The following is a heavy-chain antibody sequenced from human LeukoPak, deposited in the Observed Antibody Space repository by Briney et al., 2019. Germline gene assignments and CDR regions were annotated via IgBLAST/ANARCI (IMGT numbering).Heavy chain of an antibody. CDR3: ARVMLDGDYYYMDV. V-gene: IGHV3-21*01. CDR1: RFTFSSYS. Sequence: GGSLRLSCAASRFTFSSYSMNWVRQAPGKGLEWVSSISSSSSYIYYADSVKGRFTISRDNAKNSLYLQMNSMRAEDTAVYYCARVMLDGDYYYMDVWGKGTTVIVSS. J-gene: IGHJ6*03. CDR2: ISSSSSYI. D-gene: IGHD1-1*01.